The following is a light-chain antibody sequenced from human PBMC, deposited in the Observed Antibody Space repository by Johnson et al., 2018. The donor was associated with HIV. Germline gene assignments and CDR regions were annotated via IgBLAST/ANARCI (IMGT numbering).Light chain of an antibody. CDR1: SSNIGNNY. CDR3: GTGDSSLRSGF. J-gene: IGLJ1*01. V-gene: IGLV1-51*01. CDR2: DNN. Sequence: QSVLTQPPSVSAAPGQKVTISCSGSSSNIGNNYVSWYQQLPGTAPKLLIYDNNKRPSGTPDRFSGSNSATSATLGITGLQTGDEADYYCGTGDSSLRSGFFGTGTKVTVL.